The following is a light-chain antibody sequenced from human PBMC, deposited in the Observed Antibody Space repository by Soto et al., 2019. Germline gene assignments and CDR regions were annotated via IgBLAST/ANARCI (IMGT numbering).Light chain of an antibody. CDR1: SRDVGAYDY. Sequence: QSVLTQPRSVSGSPGQSVTISCTGTSRDVGAYDYVSWYQQHPGKAPKLMIFDVIERPSGVPDRFSGSKSGNTASLTISGLQAEDDAYYFCSSYAGSYTLEVFGGGTKLTVL. V-gene: IGLV2-11*01. CDR2: DVI. J-gene: IGLJ2*01. CDR3: SSYAGSYTLEV.